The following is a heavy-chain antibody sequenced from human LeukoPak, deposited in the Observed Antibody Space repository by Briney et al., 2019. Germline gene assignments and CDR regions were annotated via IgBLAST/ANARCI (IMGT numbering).Heavy chain of an antibody. Sequence: EASVQVSCKASGGTFSSYAISWVRQAPGQGLEWMGGIIPIFGTANYAQKFQGRVTITADESTSTAYMELSSLRSEDTAVYYCARDIVVVVAATYYYYYGMDVWGQGTTVTVSS. CDR2: IIPIFGTA. CDR3: ARDIVVVVAATYYYYYGMDV. V-gene: IGHV1-69*13. CDR1: GGTFSSYA. D-gene: IGHD2-15*01. J-gene: IGHJ6*02.